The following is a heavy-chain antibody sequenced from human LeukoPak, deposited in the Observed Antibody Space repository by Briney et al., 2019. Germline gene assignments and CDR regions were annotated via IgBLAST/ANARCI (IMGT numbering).Heavy chain of an antibody. CDR1: GFTFSSYW. Sequence: SGGSLRLSCAASGFTFSSYWMHWVRQAPGKGLVWVSRINSDGSSTSYADSVKGRFTISRDNAKNTLYLQMNSLRAEDTAVYYCVSPKRPEYYYYMDVWGKGTTVTVSS. CDR2: INSDGSST. V-gene: IGHV3-74*01. CDR3: VSPKRPEYYYYMDV. J-gene: IGHJ6*03.